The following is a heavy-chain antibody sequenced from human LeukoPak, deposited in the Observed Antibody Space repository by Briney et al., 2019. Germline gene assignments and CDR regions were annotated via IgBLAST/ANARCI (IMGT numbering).Heavy chain of an antibody. Sequence: SETLSLTCTVSGGSLSSSSYYWGWIRQPPGKGLEWIGSIYYSGSTYYNPSLKSRVTISVDTPKNQFSLKLSSVTAADTAVYYCARARPDYYDSSGYFWFDPWGQGTLVTVSS. V-gene: IGHV4-39*07. CDR2: IYYSGST. CDR1: GGSLSSSSYY. D-gene: IGHD3-22*01. CDR3: ARARPDYYDSSGYFWFDP. J-gene: IGHJ5*02.